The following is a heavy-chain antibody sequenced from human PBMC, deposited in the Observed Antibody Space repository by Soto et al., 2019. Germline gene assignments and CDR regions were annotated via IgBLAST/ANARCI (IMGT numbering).Heavy chain of an antibody. Sequence: QLQLQESGPGLVKPSETLSLTCTVSGGSISSSSYYWGWIRQPPGKGLEWIGSIYYSGSTYYNPSLKSRVTISVDTSKNQLSLKLSSVTAADTAVYYCASITRSRRYYDSSGYYAGDWGQGTLVTVSS. CDR2: IYYSGST. J-gene: IGHJ4*02. CDR1: GGSISSSSYY. V-gene: IGHV4-39*01. CDR3: ASITRSRRYYDSSGYYAGD. D-gene: IGHD3-22*01.